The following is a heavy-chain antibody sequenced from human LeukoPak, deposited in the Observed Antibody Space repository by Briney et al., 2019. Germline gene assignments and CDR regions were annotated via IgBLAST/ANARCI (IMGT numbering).Heavy chain of an antibody. Sequence: PGGSLRLSCAASGFTFSSYAMHWVRQAPGKGLEYVSAISSNGGSTYYANSVKGRFTISRDNSKNALYLQMGSLRAEDMAVYYCAADSDSSGYYYVGYWGQGTLVTVSS. CDR2: ISSNGGST. CDR3: AADSDSSGYYYVGY. V-gene: IGHV3-64*01. D-gene: IGHD3-22*01. J-gene: IGHJ4*02. CDR1: GFTFSSYA.